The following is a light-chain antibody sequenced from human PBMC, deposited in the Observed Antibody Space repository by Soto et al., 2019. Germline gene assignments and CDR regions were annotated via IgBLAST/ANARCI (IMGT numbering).Light chain of an antibody. CDR3: QQDDNWPPT. J-gene: IGKJ5*01. V-gene: IGKV3D-15*01. CDR2: GAS. CDR1: QSVRSN. Sequence: EIVMPQFPAPLSMSPGERATLSCMASQSVRSNLAWYHQKPGQAPRLLIYGASTRATGIPARFSGSGSGTEFTLTINSLQSEDFVVYYCQQDDNWPPTFGQGTRLEIK.